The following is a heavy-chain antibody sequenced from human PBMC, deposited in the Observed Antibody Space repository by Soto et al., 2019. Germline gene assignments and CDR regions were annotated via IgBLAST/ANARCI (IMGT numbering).Heavy chain of an antibody. Sequence: SETLSLTCTVSGGSISSGGYYWSWIRQHPGKGLEWIGYIYYSGSTYYNPSLKSRVTISVDTSKNQFSLKLSSVTAADTAVYYCARGGNGGSSWFRGAFDIWGQGTMVTVSS. CDR3: ARGGNGGSSWFRGAFDI. V-gene: IGHV4-31*03. CDR2: IYYSGST. CDR1: GGSISSGGYY. J-gene: IGHJ3*02. D-gene: IGHD6-13*01.